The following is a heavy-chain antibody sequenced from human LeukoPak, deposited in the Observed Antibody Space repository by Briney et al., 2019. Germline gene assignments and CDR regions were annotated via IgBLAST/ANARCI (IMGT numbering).Heavy chain of an antibody. J-gene: IGHJ4*02. D-gene: IGHD6-19*01. Sequence: SETLSLTCTVSGGSISSSNDYWGWIRQPPGKGLDWIGTIYYSGSTYYNPSLKSRVTISVDTSKNQFSLKLNSVTAADTAVYYCARRHSSGWSPLYYFDYWGQGTLVTVSS. V-gene: IGHV4-39*01. CDR2: IYYSGST. CDR1: GGSISSSNDY. CDR3: ARRHSSGWSPLYYFDY.